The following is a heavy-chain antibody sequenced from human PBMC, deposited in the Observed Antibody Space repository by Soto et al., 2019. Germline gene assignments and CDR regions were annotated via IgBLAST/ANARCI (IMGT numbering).Heavy chain of an antibody. V-gene: IGHV1-69*02. J-gene: IGHJ4*02. CDR1: GVTFXSYT. D-gene: IGHD2-2*01. CDR2: IIPILGIA. CDR3: EVVPAAPVSSYFDY. Sequence: GASVKVSCKASGVTFXSYTISWVRQAPGQGLEWMGRIIPILGIANYAQKFQGRVTITADKSTSTAYMELSSLRSEDTAVYYCEVVPAAPVSSYFDYWGQGTLVTVSS.